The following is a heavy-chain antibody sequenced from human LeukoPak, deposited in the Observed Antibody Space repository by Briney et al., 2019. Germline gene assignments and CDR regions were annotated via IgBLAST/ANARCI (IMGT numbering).Heavy chain of an antibody. CDR3: TTGYCSRTSCYYFDY. CDR1: GFTFSNAW. V-gene: IGHV3-15*01. D-gene: IGHD2-2*01. J-gene: IGHJ4*02. CDR2: IKSKTDGGTT. Sequence: TTGGSLRLSCAASGFTFSNAWMSWVRQAPGKGLEGVGRIKSKTDGGTTDYAAPVKGRFTISRDDSKNTLYLQMNSLKTEDTAVYYCTTGYCSRTSCYYFDYWGQGTLVTVSS.